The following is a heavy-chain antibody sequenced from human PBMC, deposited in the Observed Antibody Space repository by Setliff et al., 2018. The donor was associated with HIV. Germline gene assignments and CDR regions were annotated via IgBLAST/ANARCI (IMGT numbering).Heavy chain of an antibody. Sequence: ASVKVSCKVSGDSFSSYSFSWVRQAPGQGLEWMGGIVPSFGTPSYAQRFQGRLTIIADESTSTAYMELSGLRSDDTAVYYCATDPQRGGYYYYYMGVWGKGTTVTVSS. V-gene: IGHV1-69*13. CDR3: ATDPQRGGYYYYYMGV. CDR2: IVPSFGTP. CDR1: GDSFSSYS. D-gene: IGHD1-26*01. J-gene: IGHJ6*03.